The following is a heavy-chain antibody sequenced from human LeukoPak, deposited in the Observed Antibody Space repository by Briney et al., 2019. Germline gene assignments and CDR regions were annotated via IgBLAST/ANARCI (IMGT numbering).Heavy chain of an antibody. CDR3: ARAYGSGTAADY. V-gene: IGHV4-34*01. D-gene: IGHD3-10*01. Sequence: SETLSLTCTVSGGSISSYYWSWIRQPPGKGLEWIGEINHSGSTNYNPSLKSRVTISVDTSKNQFSLKLSSVTAADTAVYYCARAYGSGTAADYWGQGTLVTVSS. J-gene: IGHJ4*02. CDR1: GGSISSYY. CDR2: INHSGST.